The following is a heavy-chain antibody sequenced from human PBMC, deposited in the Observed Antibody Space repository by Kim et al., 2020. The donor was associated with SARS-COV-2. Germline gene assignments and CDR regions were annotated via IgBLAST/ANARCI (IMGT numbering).Heavy chain of an antibody. CDR2: MNPNSGNT. D-gene: IGHD1-26*01. CDR1: GYTFTSYD. J-gene: IGHJ3*02. CDR3: ATVGATTAETFDI. Sequence: ASVKVSCKASGYTFTSYDINWVRQATGQGLEWMGWMNPNSGNTGYAQKFQGRVTMTRNTSISTAYMELSSLRSEDTAVYYCATVGATTAETFDIWGQGTMVTVSS. V-gene: IGHV1-8*01.